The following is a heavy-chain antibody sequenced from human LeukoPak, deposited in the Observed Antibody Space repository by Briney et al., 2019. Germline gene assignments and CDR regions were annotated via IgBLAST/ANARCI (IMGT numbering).Heavy chain of an antibody. J-gene: IGHJ3*02. CDR2: IYTSGST. Sequence: SETLSLTCTVSGGSISSYYWSWIRQPAGKGLEWIGRIYTSGSTNYNPSLESRVTMSVDTSKNQFSLKLSSVTAADTAVYYCARGYYDSSAQGAFDIWGQGTMVTVSS. V-gene: IGHV4-4*07. D-gene: IGHD3-22*01. CDR3: ARGYYDSSAQGAFDI. CDR1: GGSISSYY.